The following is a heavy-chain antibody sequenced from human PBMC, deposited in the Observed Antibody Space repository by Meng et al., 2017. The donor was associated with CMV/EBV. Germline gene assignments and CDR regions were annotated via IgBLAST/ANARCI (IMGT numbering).Heavy chain of an antibody. J-gene: IGHJ6*02. V-gene: IGHV3-30*02. CDR2: IRYDGSNK. CDR1: GFTFSSYG. CDR3: AREDYTENYYYGMDV. D-gene: IGHD4-11*01. Sequence: GGSLRLSCAASGFTFSSYGMHWVRQAPGKGLEWVAFIRYDGSNKYYADSVKGRFTISRDNAKNSLYLQMNSLRAEDTAVYYCAREDYTENYYYGMDVWGQGTTVTVSS.